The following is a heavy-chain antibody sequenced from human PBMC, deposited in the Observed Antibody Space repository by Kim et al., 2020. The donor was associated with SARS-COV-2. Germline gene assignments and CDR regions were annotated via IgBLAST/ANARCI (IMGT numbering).Heavy chain of an antibody. Sequence: SETLSLTCTVSGGSISSGSYYWSWIRQPAGKGLEWIGRIYTSGSTNYNPSLKSRVTISVDTSKNQFSLKLSSVTAADTAVYYCARGYGSGSYYMVGDDYYYYGMDVWGQGTTVTVSS. CDR2: IYTSGST. J-gene: IGHJ6*02. CDR3: ARGYGSGSYYMVGDDYYYYGMDV. CDR1: GGSISSGSYY. D-gene: IGHD3-10*01. V-gene: IGHV4-61*02.